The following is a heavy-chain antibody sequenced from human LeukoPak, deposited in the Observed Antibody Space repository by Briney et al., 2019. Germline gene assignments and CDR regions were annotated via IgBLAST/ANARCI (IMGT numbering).Heavy chain of an antibody. CDR2: ISESGANT. V-gene: IGHV3-23*01. D-gene: IGHD2-15*01. Sequence: PGGSLRLSCAASGFNFSPYGMSWIRQAPGKGLEWVSTISESGANTHYAASVKGRFTISGDDSKNTLYVQMNSLRVEDTAIYYCTIQCSGSSCRLPDVWGQGTTVTVSS. CDR1: GFNFSPYG. CDR3: TIQCSGSSCRLPDV. J-gene: IGHJ6*02.